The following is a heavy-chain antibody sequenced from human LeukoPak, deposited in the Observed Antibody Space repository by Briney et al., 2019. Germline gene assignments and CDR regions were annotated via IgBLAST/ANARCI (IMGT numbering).Heavy chain of an antibody. CDR3: AKDLVRYYYGSGSYGVDY. Sequence: GGPLRLSCAASGFTVSSNYMSWVRQAPGKGLEWVSAISGSGGSTYYADSVKGRFTISRDNSKNTLYLQMNSLRAEDTAVYYCAKDLVRYYYGSGSYGVDYWGQGTLVTVSS. CDR2: ISGSGGST. V-gene: IGHV3-23*01. CDR1: GFTVSSNY. J-gene: IGHJ4*02. D-gene: IGHD3-10*01.